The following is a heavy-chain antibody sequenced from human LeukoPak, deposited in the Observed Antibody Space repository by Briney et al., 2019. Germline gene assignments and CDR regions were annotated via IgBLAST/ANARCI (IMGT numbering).Heavy chain of an antibody. D-gene: IGHD1-26*01. Sequence: GASVKVSCKASGYTFTGYYMHWVRQAPGQGLEWMGWINPNSGGTNYAQKFQGRVTMTRDTSISTAYMELSRLRSDDTAVYYCARDGFPRGIVGAISHFDYWGQGTLVTVSS. CDR1: GYTFTGYY. CDR3: ARDGFPRGIVGAISHFDY. J-gene: IGHJ4*02. CDR2: INPNSGGT. V-gene: IGHV1-2*02.